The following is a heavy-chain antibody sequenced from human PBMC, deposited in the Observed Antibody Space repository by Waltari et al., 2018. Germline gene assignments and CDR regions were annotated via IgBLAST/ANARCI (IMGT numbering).Heavy chain of an antibody. CDR3: ARTGWSAFDI. CDR1: GFTFVTYS. V-gene: IGHV3-21*01. CDR2: ISSSSSYI. Sequence: EVQLVESGGGLVKPGGSLRLSCAASGFTFVTYSMNWVRQAPGKGLEWVSSISSSSSYIYYADSVKGRFTISRDNAKNSLYLQMNSLRAEDTAVYYCARTGWSAFDIWGQGTMVTVSS. J-gene: IGHJ3*02. D-gene: IGHD6-19*01.